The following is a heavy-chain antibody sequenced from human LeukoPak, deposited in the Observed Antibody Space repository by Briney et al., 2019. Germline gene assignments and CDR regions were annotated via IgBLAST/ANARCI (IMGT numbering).Heavy chain of an antibody. V-gene: IGHV6-1*01. CDR2: TYYRSTWYY. D-gene: IGHD5-12*01. Sequence: SQTLSLTCAISGDSVSSNSVAWIWVRRSPSRGLEWLGRTYYRSTWYYDYAVSVKSRINISPDTSKNQFSLHLNSVTPEDSAVYYCARGATAYFDYWGQGTLVTVSS. J-gene: IGHJ4*02. CDR1: GDSVSSNSVA. CDR3: ARGATAYFDY.